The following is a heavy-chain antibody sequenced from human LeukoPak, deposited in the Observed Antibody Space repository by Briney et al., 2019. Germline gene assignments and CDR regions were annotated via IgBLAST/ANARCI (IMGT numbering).Heavy chain of an antibody. CDR1: GDSIIGSY. D-gene: IGHD3-22*01. CDR2: IYYSMDT. Sequence: PSETLSLTCTVSGDSIIGSYWSWIRQAPGKGLEWIGYIYYSMDTDYNPSLKSRVTIPVDMSKKQFSLRLTSVTAADTAVYYCAKRRSYDSSGYNPKYYLDYWGQGILVTVSS. CDR3: AKRRSYDSSGYNPKYYLDY. J-gene: IGHJ4*02. V-gene: IGHV4-59*01.